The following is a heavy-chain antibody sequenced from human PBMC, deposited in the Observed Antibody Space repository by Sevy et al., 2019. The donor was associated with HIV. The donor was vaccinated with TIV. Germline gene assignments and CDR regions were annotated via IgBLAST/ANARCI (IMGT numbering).Heavy chain of an antibody. D-gene: IGHD3-10*01. CDR1: GFTFSSYP. CDR2: ISFDGTDK. CDR3: VRETTMLPRGAFDF. J-gene: IGHJ3*01. V-gene: IGHV3-30*01. Sequence: GGYLRLSCAASGFTFSSYPMHWVRQAPGKGLEWVSFISFDGTDKYYADSVKGRFTITRDHSKNTLFLQMNSLRAEDTAFYYCVRETTMLPRGAFDFWGQGTMVTVSS.